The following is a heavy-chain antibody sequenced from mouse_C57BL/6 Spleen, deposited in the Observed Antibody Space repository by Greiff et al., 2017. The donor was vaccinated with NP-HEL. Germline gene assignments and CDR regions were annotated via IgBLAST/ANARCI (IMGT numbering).Heavy chain of an antibody. D-gene: IGHD3-2*02. J-gene: IGHJ2*01. V-gene: IGHV5-16*01. CDR2: INYDGSST. CDR3: ARGGAQAPYDY. Sequence: DVHLVESEGGLVQPGSSMKLSCTASGFTFSDYYMAWVRQVPEKGLEWVANINYDGSSTYYLDSLKSRFIISRDNAKNILYLQMSSLKSEDTATYYCARGGAQAPYDYWGKGTTLTVDS. CDR1: GFTFSDYY.